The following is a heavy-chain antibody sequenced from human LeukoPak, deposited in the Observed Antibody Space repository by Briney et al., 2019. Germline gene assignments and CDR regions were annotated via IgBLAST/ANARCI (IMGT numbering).Heavy chain of an antibody. CDR3: ARRFYAMDV. CDR2: IYSGGST. V-gene: IGHV3-66*01. J-gene: IGHJ6*02. Sequence: GGSLRLSCAASGFTVSSSYMSWVRQAPGKGLEWVSVIYSGGSTYYADSVKGRFTISRDNSKNTLSLQMDSLRAEDTAVYYCARRFYAMDVWAQGTTVTVSS. CDR1: GFTVSSSY.